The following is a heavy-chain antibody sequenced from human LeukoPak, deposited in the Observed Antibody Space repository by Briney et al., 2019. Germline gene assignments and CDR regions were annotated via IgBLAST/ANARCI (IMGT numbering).Heavy chain of an antibody. CDR1: GGSFSGYY. J-gene: IGHJ4*02. CDR2: INHSGST. V-gene: IGHV4-34*01. CDR3: ARVQTTGYCSSTSCYGQVPGDY. Sequence: PSETLSLTCAVSGGSFSGYYWSWIRQPPGKGLEWIGEINHSGSTNYNPSLKSRVTISVDTSKNQFSLKLSSVTAADTAVYYCARVQTTGYCSSTSCYGQVPGDYWGQGTLVTVSS. D-gene: IGHD2-2*01.